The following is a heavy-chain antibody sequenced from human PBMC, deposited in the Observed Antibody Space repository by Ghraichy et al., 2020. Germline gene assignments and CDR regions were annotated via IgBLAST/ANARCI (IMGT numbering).Heavy chain of an antibody. D-gene: IGHD2-21*02. CDR1: GFTFSSHW. J-gene: IGHJ4*02. CDR3: ARDSGDWTLDY. Sequence: GGSLRLSCVGSGFTFSSHWMSWVRQVPGKGLEWVANIKRDGSQKYYVGSLKGRFTISRDNGKNSLYLQMSSLRAGDTAVYYCARDSGDWTLDYWGQGTLVTVSS. CDR2: IKRDGSQK. V-gene: IGHV3-7*03.